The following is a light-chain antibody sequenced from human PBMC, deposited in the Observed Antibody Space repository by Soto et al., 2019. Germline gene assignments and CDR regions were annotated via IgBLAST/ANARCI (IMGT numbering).Light chain of an antibody. CDR1: QSVSSY. J-gene: IGKJ4*01. CDR3: QQRSNWPLT. Sequence: EIVLTQSPATLSLSPGERATRSFRASQSVSSYLAWYQQKPGQAPMLLIYDASNRATAIPARFSGSGSGTDISLTISSLETEDFAVYYWQQRSNWPLTFGGGTKVEIK. V-gene: IGKV3-11*01. CDR2: DAS.